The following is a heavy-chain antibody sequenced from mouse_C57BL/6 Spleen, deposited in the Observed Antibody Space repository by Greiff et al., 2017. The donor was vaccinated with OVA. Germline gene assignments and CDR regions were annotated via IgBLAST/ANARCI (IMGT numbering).Heavy chain of an antibody. CDR1: GFTFSDYG. J-gene: IGHJ3*01. D-gene: IGHD2-5*01. CDR2: LSSGSSTI. Sequence: EVKLVESGGGLVKPGGSLKLSCAASGFTFSDYGIHWVRQAPEKGLECVAYLSSGSSTIYYAVTVQGRFTISRDNAKNTLFLQMTSLRCEDTAMYYCARAYYSNYVACWGQGTLVTVSA. CDR3: ARAYYSNYVAC. V-gene: IGHV5-17*01.